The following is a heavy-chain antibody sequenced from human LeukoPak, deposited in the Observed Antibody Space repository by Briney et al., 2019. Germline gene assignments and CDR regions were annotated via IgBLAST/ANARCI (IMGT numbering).Heavy chain of an antibody. J-gene: IGHJ4*02. D-gene: IGHD2-2*01. Sequence: ASVKVSCKASGYTFTSYGISWVRQAPGQGLEWMGWISAYNGNTIYAQKLQGRVTMTTDTSTSTAYMELRSLRSDYTAVYYCARVGADQLLFVFDYWGQGTLVTVSS. CDR3: ARVGADQLLFVFDY. V-gene: IGHV1-18*01. CDR1: GYTFTSYG. CDR2: ISAYNGNT.